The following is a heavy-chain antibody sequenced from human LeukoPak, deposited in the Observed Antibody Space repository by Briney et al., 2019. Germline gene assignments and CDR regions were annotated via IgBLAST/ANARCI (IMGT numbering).Heavy chain of an antibody. J-gene: IGHJ4*02. D-gene: IGHD5-24*01. CDR3: ARIPRDGYNYY. CDR2: IIPILGIA. V-gene: IGHV1-69*04. Sequence: SVKVSCKASGGTFSSYAISWVRQAPGQGLEWMGRIIPILGIANYAQKFQGRVTITADKSASTAYMELSSLRSEDTAVYYCARIPRDGYNYYWGQGTLVTVSS. CDR1: GGTFSSYA.